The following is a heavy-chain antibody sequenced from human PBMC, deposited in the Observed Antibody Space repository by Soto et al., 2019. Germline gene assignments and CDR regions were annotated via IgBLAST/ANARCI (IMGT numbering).Heavy chain of an antibody. CDR1: GLTFSSYS. J-gene: IGHJ3*02. Sequence: GVPLRLSCAASGLTFSSYSMNWVRKAPGKRLKWITSISSSSSYIYYADSVKGRFTISRDNAKNSLYLQMNSLRAEDTAVYYCAFAGSGSYSNVPDAFDILGQGTMVTVSS. V-gene: IGHV3-21*01. CDR2: ISSSSSYI. CDR3: AFAGSGSYSNVPDAFDI. D-gene: IGHD3-10*01.